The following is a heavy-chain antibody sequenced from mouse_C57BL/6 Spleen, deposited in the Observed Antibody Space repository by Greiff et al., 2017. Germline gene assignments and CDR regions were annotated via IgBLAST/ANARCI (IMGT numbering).Heavy chain of an antibody. CDR2: IDPNSGGT. CDR3: ARKGHTAQATPFDY. Sequence: QVQLQQPGAELVKPGASVKLSCKASGYTFTSYWMHWVKQRPGRGLEWIGRIDPNSGGTKYNEKFKSKATLTVDKPSSTAYMQLSSLTSADSAVYYGARKGHTAQATPFDYWGQGTTLTVSS. V-gene: IGHV1-72*01. J-gene: IGHJ2*01. CDR1: GYTFTSYW. D-gene: IGHD3-2*02.